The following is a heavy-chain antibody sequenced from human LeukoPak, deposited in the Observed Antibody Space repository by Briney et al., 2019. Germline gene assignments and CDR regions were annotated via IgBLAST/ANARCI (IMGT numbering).Heavy chain of an antibody. V-gene: IGHV1-46*01. CDR2: INPSGGST. J-gene: IGHJ6*03. CDR3: ARDYGSYFLPKYYYMDV. Sequence: WASVKVSCKASGYTFTSYYMHWVRQAPGQGLEWMGTINPSGGSTSYAQKFQGRVTMTRDTSTSTVYMELSSLRSEDTAVYYCARDYGSYFLPKYYYMDVWGKGTTVTVSS. CDR1: GYTFTSYY. D-gene: IGHD1-26*01.